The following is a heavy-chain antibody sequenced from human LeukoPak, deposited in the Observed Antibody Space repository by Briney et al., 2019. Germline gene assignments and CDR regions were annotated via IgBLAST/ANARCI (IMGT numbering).Heavy chain of an antibody. CDR3: VRGHNSFDL. D-gene: IGHD1-20*01. V-gene: IGHV3-72*01. Sequence: GGSLRLSCAVSGFIFSDQYLDWVRQPPGRGLEWVGRSRIKTDGYITQYAASVTGRFTISRDESKNSLYLHMNSLRSEDTAVYFCVRGHNSFDLWGQGTMVTVSS. CDR2: SRIKTDGYIT. CDR1: GFIFSDQY. J-gene: IGHJ3*01.